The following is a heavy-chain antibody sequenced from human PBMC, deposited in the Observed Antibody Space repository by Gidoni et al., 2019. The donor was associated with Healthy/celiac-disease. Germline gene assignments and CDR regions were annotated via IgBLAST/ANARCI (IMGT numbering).Heavy chain of an antibody. CDR2: IYYSGST. J-gene: IGHJ4*02. CDR3: ARVVRYYFDY. CDR1: GGTIRRYY. D-gene: IGHD1-26*01. V-gene: IGHV4-59*01. Sequence: QVQLQESGPGLVQPSETLSLACPVSGGTIRRYYCSWIRKPPGKGLEWIVYIYYSGSTNYNPALKSRVTISVDTSKNQFSLKLSSVTAADTAVYYCARVVRYYFDYWGQGTLVTVSS.